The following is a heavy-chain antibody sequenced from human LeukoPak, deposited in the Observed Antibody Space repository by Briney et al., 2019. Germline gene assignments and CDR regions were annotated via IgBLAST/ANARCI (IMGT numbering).Heavy chain of an antibody. CDR1: GFTFSSYS. Sequence: GGSLRLSCAASGFTFSSYSMNWVRQAPGKGLEWVSSISSSSSFIYYADSVKGRFTISRDNAQNSLYLQMNSLRAEDTAVYYCARGLAATTRGVDYWGQGILVTVSS. CDR2: ISSSSSFI. J-gene: IGHJ4*02. D-gene: IGHD5-12*01. V-gene: IGHV3-21*01. CDR3: ARGLAATTRGVDY.